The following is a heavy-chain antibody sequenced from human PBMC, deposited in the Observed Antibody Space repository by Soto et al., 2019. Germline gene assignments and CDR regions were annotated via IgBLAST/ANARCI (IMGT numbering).Heavy chain of an antibody. J-gene: IGHJ6*02. D-gene: IGHD3-10*01. CDR3: VRVLGDGSGGYYSYYGMDV. CDR2: ISGGGGST. CDR1: GFTFSDYA. Sequence: EVQLLESGGGLVHPGGSLRLSCAASGFTFSDYAMSWVRQAPGRGLEWLSSISGGGGSTYYADSVKGRFTISRSNSKNTLYLQMNSLRAEDTALYYCVRVLGDGSGGYYSYYGMDVWGQGTTLTVSS. V-gene: IGHV3-23*01.